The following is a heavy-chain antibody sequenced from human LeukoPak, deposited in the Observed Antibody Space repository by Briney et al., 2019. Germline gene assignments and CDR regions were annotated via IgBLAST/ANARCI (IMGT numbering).Heavy chain of an antibody. V-gene: IGHV3-48*04. J-gene: IGHJ3*02. CDR1: GFTFSSYS. Sequence: GGSLRLSCAASGFTFSSYSMNWVRQAPGKGLEWVSYISSSSSIMYYADSVKGRFTISRDNAKNSLYLQMNSLRAEDTAVYYCAREYCSGGSCYHDAFDIWGQGTMVTVSS. CDR2: ISSSSSIM. CDR3: AREYCSGGSCYHDAFDI. D-gene: IGHD2-15*01.